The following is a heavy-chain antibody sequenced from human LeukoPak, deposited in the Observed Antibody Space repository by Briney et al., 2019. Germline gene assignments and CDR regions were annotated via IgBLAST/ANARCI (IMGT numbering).Heavy chain of an antibody. Sequence: GASVKVSCKASGYTFTGYYMHWVRQAPGQGLEWMGWINPNNGDTNYAQKFQGRVTMTRDTSITTAYMELSRLRSDDTAVYYCARDERYDSSGYPFDYWGQGTLVTVSS. V-gene: IGHV1-2*02. CDR3: ARDERYDSSGYPFDY. CDR1: GYTFTGYY. CDR2: INPNNGDT. D-gene: IGHD3-22*01. J-gene: IGHJ4*02.